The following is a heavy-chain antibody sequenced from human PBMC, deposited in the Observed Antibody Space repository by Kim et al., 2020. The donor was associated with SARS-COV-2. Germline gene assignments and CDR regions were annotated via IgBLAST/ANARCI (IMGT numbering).Heavy chain of an antibody. J-gene: IGHJ6*02. CDR2: GST. V-gene: IGHV4-59*01. Sequence: GSTNYTPSLKSRVTISVATTKNQCSLKLRSVTAADTAVYYCARVGPGMDGWGQGTTVTVSS. CDR3: ARVGPGMDG.